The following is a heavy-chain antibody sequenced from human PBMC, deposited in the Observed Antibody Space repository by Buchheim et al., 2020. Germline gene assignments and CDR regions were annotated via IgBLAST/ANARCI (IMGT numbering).Heavy chain of an antibody. D-gene: IGHD1-1*01. CDR2: IKSKADGGTQ. CDR3: TTSRGRYLNMDV. J-gene: IGHJ6*02. Sequence: EVQLVESGGGLVKPGGSLGLSCAASGFIFTNAWMSWVRQAPGKGLEWVGRIKSKADGGTQDYAAPVKGRFTISSDDSKNTLFLQMNSLKTEDTGVYYCTTSRGRYLNMDVWGQGTT. V-gene: IGHV3-15*01. CDR1: GFIFTNAW.